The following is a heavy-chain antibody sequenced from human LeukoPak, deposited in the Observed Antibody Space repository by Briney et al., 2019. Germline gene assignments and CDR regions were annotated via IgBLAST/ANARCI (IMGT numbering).Heavy chain of an antibody. Sequence: GASVKVSCKASGYTFTRHYMHWVRQAPGQGLEWMGWINPNSGATKYAEKFQGWVTATRDTSISTAYMEVKRLRSDDTATYYCAREVSSSWFDYWGQGTLVTVSS. D-gene: IGHD6-13*01. V-gene: IGHV1-2*04. CDR1: GYTFTRHY. CDR3: AREVSSSWFDY. J-gene: IGHJ4*02. CDR2: INPNSGAT.